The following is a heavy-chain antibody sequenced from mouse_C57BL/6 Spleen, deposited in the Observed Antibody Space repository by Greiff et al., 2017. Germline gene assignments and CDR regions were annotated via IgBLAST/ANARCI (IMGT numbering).Heavy chain of an antibody. D-gene: IGHD2-4*01. Sequence: QVQLQQPGTELVRPGSSVKLSCKASGYTFTSYWMHWVKQRPIQGLEWLGNINPSDGETNYNQKFKDKATLTVDKSSSTAYMQLSSLTSDDSAVXDWARRRYDYYYAMDYWAQGTSATVSS. CDR2: INPSDGET. CDR3: ARRRYDYYYAMDY. V-gene: IGHV1-52*01. CDR1: GYTFTSYW. J-gene: IGHJ4*01.